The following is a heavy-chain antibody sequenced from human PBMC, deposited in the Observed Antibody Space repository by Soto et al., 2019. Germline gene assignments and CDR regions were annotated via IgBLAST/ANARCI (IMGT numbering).Heavy chain of an antibody. D-gene: IGHD5-12*01. V-gene: IGHV3-30-3*01. CDR1: GFTFSSYA. CDR3: ARGDGYSGHVRGGGFDY. CDR2: ISYDGSNK. Sequence: QVQLVESGGGVVQPGRSLRLSCAASGFTFSSYAMHWVRQAPGKGLEWVAVISYDGSNKYYADSVKGRFTISRDNSKNTLYLQMNSLRAEDTAVYYCARGDGYSGHVRGGGFDYWGQGTLVTVSS. J-gene: IGHJ4*02.